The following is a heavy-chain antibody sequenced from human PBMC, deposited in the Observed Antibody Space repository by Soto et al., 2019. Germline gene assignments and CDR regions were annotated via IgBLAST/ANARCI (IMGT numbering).Heavy chain of an antibody. V-gene: IGHV4-34*01. CDR1: GGSFSDYS. CDR2: INDSGSS. D-gene: IGHD3-22*01. J-gene: IGHJ4*02. Sequence: SETLSLTCAVYGGSFSDYSWTWIRQPPGKGLEWIGEINDSGSSNYTPSLERRVTISRDTSKNRFSLKLSSVTAADTAVYYCARGSHKLHSYDSSGFYYYVDYWGQGSLVTSPQ. CDR3: ARGSHKLHSYDSSGFYYYVDY.